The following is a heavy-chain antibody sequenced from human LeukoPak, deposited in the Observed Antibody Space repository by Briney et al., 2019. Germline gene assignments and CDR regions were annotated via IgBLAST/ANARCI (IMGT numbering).Heavy chain of an antibody. CDR1: GFSLRDYS. CDR2: ISSSSRYT. V-gene: IGHV3-21*01. J-gene: IGHJ4*02. Sequence: SGGSPRLSCAASGFSLRDYSMDWVRQAPGKGLEWVSSISSSSRYTFYVDSVKGRFTISRDNAKNSLYLQMNSLRVEDTAVYYCARDEARGYDFRPQDHWGQGTLVSVSS. CDR3: ARDEARGYDFRPQDH. D-gene: IGHD3-3*01.